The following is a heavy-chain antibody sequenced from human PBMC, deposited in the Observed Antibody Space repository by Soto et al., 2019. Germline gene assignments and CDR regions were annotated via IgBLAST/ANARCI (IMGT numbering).Heavy chain of an antibody. V-gene: IGHV4-31*03. Sequence: PSETLSLTCTVSGDSISSGGYYWNWIRQHPGKGLEWIGYIYYSGTTYYNPSLKSRVTISVDTSQNQFSLKLSSVTAADTAVYYFARDPVYYYGSGSYYVWGKGTTVTVSS. CDR3: ARDPVYYYGSGSYYV. D-gene: IGHD3-10*01. J-gene: IGHJ6*04. CDR1: GDSISSGGYY. CDR2: IYYSGTT.